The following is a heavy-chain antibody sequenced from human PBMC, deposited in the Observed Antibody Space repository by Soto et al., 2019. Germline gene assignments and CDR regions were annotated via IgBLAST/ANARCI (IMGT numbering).Heavy chain of an antibody. CDR2: MNSDGSST. CDR1: GFTFSSYW. D-gene: IGHD5-18*01. V-gene: IGHV3-74*01. J-gene: IGHJ4*02. CDR3: ARDKGSIQLWGTVDY. Sequence: EVQLVESGGGLVQPGGSLRLSCAASGFTFSSYWMHWVRQAPGKGLVWVSRMNSDGSSTSYADSVKGRFTISRDNAKNTLYLQMNSLRAEDTAVYYCARDKGSIQLWGTVDYWGQGTLVTVSS.